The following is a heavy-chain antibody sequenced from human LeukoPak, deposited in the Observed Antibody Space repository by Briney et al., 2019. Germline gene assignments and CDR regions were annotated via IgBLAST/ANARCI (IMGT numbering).Heavy chain of an antibody. CDR1: GFTFSSYW. V-gene: IGHV3-7*04. D-gene: IGHD1-14*01. CDR2: INQDGSEK. CDR3: ARYRSGGNFDY. J-gene: IGHJ4*02. Sequence: PGGSLRLSCAASGFTFSSYWMSWVRQAPGKGLEWVANINQDGSEKYYVDSMRGRFTISRDNSMTSVYLQMNSLRAEDTAVYYCARYRSGGNFDYWGQGTLVTVSS.